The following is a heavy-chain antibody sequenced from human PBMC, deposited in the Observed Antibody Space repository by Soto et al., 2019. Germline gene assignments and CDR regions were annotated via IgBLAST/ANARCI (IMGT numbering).Heavy chain of an antibody. CDR1: GDSVSSTSAS. V-gene: IGHV6-1*01. Sequence: SQTLSLTCAISGDSVSSTSASWSWIRQSPSRGLEWLGRTYYRSKWYSDYAVSVKSRITINPDTSKNQFSLQLNSVTPEDTAVYYCARGSYYSGWVWGQGTLVTVSS. CDR3: ARGSYYSGWV. J-gene: IGHJ4*02. CDR2: TYYRSKWYS. D-gene: IGHD6-19*01.